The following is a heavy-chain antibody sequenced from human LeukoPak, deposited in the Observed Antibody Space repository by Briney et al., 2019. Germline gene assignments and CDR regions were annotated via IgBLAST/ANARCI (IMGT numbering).Heavy chain of an antibody. J-gene: IGHJ4*02. V-gene: IGHV3-23*01. Sequence: GGPLRLPYAASGFPFSSYAMSYAPDAPGKALEWVSAINGSGGSTYHAHSEKGRLTISTDHAKNTLHLQMNSQRAGDTAVYYCAKEGVLMVRGVPTSRVFAYWGQGTLVTVSS. CDR1: GFPFSSYA. CDR3: AKEGVLMVRGVPTSRVFAY. D-gene: IGHD3-10*01. CDR2: INGSGGST.